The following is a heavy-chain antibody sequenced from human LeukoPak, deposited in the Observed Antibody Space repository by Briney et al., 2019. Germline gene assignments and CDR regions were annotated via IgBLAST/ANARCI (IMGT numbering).Heavy chain of an antibody. J-gene: IGHJ6*02. CDR1: GLIFTVPW. D-gene: IGHD3-10*01. CDR3: KRGLSVSTGSGMDV. V-gene: IGHV3-74*01. CDR2: INSIDGDGSST. Sequence: PGGSLRLSCAAAGLIFTVPWMHSVRQAPGKGLVWVSRINSIDGDGSSTSYVDSVKGRFTISRDHAKHSVYLQMNSLRAEDTAMSYRKRGLSVSTGSGMDVWGQGTTVTVSS.